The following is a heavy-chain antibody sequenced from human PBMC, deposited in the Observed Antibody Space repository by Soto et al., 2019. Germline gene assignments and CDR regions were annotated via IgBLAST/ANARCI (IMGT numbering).Heavy chain of an antibody. CDR3: ARSSRIAADRCFDY. V-gene: IGHV1-3*01. Sequence: ASVKVSCKASGYTFTSYAMHWVRQAPGQRLEWMGWINAGNGNTKYSQKFQGRVTITRDTSASTAYMELSSLRSEDTAVYYCARSSRIAADRCFDYWGQGTLVTVSS. J-gene: IGHJ4*02. CDR1: GYTFTSYA. D-gene: IGHD6-13*01. CDR2: INAGNGNT.